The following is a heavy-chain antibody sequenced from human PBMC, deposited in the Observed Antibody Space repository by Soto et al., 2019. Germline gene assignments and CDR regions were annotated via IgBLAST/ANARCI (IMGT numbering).Heavy chain of an antibody. CDR1: GFTFSDYY. Sequence: QVQLVDSGGGLVKPGGSLRVSCEAHGFTFSDYYLSWIRQAPGRGLEWVSSISSSSSYTNYADSVKGRFTISRDNAKNSLYLQMNTLRVEETAVYYCAGDRSGRYRRGGMDVWGQGTTVTVS. V-gene: IGHV3-11*06. D-gene: IGHD6-13*01. J-gene: IGHJ6*02. CDR3: AGDRSGRYRRGGMDV. CDR2: ISSSSSYT.